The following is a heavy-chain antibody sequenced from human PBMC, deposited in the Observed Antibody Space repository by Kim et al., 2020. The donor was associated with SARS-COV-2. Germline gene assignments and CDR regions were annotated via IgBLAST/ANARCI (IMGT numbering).Heavy chain of an antibody. CDR1: GFTVSSNY. Sequence: GGSLRLSCAASGFTVSSNYMSWVRQAPGKGLEWVSEINSGGSTYYADSVKGRFTISRDNSKNTLYLQMNSLRAEDTAVYYCAMGADSRILCDRIYYYGMDVWSQGTSVTVSS. CDR3: AMGADSRILCDRIYYYGMDV. D-gene: IGHD2-21*01. CDR2: INSGGST. J-gene: IGHJ6*02. V-gene: IGHV3-66*01.